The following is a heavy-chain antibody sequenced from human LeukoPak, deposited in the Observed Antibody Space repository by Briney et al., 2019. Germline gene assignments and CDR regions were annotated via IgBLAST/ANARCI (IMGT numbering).Heavy chain of an antibody. J-gene: IGHJ4*02. CDR1: GFTFSSYA. CDR3: AKALSGWYVFDY. D-gene: IGHD6-19*01. CDR2: ISYDGSNK. V-gene: IGHV3-30-3*01. Sequence: GGSLRLSCAASGFTFSSYAMSWVRQAPGKGLEWVAVISYDGSNKYYADSVKGRFTISRDNSKNTLSLQMNSLRAEDTAIYYCAKALSGWYVFDYWGQGTLVTVSS.